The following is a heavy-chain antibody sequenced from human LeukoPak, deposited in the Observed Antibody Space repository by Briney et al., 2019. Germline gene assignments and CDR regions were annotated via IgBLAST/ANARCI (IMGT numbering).Heavy chain of an antibody. CDR1: GFTFNDYA. CDR3: AKASADWYCHL. D-gene: IGHD2-2*01. CDR2: ISWNSGTV. V-gene: IGHV3-9*01. J-gene: IGHJ2*01. Sequence: GGSLRLSCAASGFTFNDYAMHWVRQAPGKGLGWVSGISWNSGTVAYADSVKGRFTISRDNSKKSLYLQMNSLRAEDKALYYCAKASADWYCHLWGGGILVTVSS.